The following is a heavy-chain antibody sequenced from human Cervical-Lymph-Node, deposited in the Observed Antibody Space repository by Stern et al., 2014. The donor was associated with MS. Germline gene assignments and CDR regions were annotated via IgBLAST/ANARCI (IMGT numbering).Heavy chain of an antibody. V-gene: IGHV3-9*01. CDR2: ISWYIVTF. J-gene: IGHJ4*02. D-gene: IGHD5-24*01. CDR3: AKGVEDGYNPAYFDY. Sequence: EVQLVQSGGGLVQPGRSLKLACAASGFTFDDFAMHWVRQAPGKDLEWVSSISWYIVTFSYADSVKGRFTISRDNAKNSLYLQMNSLRPEDTAHYFCAKGVEDGYNPAYFDYWGQGSLVIVSP. CDR1: GFTFDDFA.